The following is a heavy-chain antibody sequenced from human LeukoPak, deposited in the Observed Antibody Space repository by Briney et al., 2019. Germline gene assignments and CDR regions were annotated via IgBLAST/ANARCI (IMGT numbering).Heavy chain of an antibody. Sequence: GGSLRLSCAASGFSFSNYWMHWVRQAPGKGLEWVANINRDGSERYYVDSVKGRFTISRDDAKSSLYLQMNSLRAGDTAVYYCARRNAMDVWGQGTTVIVFS. CDR2: INRDGSER. CDR3: ARRNAMDV. J-gene: IGHJ6*02. V-gene: IGHV3-7*03. CDR1: GFSFSNYW.